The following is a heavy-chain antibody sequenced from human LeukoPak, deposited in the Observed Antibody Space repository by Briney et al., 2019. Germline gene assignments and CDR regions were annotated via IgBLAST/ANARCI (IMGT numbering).Heavy chain of an antibody. Sequence: GGSLRLSCAASGFTFSSYVMYWVRQAPGKGLEWVSAISGSGGSTYYADSVKGRFTISRDNSKNTLYLQMNSLRAEDTAVYHCAKLPYFAYFDYWGQGTLVSVSS. D-gene: IGHD3-9*01. CDR1: GFTFSSYV. J-gene: IGHJ4*02. CDR2: ISGSGGST. CDR3: AKLPYFAYFDY. V-gene: IGHV3-23*01.